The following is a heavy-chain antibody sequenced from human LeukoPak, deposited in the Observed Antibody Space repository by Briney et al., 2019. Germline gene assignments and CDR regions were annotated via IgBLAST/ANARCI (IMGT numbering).Heavy chain of an antibody. Sequence: ASVKVSCKTSGYTFSSYDINWVRQATGQGLEWMGWMNPSTGNAGYAQKFQGRVTMTRDTSTSTAYMELSSLKSEDTAVYYCARAAAGGYYFDYWGQGTLVTVSS. CDR1: GYTFSSYD. V-gene: IGHV1-8*01. J-gene: IGHJ4*02. D-gene: IGHD6-13*01. CDR2: MNPSTGNA. CDR3: ARAAAGGYYFDY.